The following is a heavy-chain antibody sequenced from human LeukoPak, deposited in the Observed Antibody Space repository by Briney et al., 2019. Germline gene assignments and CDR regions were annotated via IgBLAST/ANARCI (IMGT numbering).Heavy chain of an antibody. CDR2: IYYSGST. V-gene: IGHV4-31*03. J-gene: IGHJ4*02. CDR1: GGSISSGGYY. CDR3: ARGEVAAADY. D-gene: IGHD6-13*01. Sequence: SETLSLTCTVSGGSISSGGYYWSWIRQHPGKGLEWIGYIYYSGSTYYNPSLKSRVTISVDTSKNQFSLKLSSVTAADTAVYYCARGEVAAADYWGQGTLVTVSS.